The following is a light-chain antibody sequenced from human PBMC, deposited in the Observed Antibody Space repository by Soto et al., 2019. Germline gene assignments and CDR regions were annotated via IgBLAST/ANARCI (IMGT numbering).Light chain of an antibody. V-gene: IGKV3-20*01. Sequence: EIVLTQSPGTLSLSPGERATLSCRASQSVSSNSLAWFQQKFGQAPRLLIYDASNRATGIPDRFSGSGSGTDFTLTISRLEPEDFAVYFCQQYGSSPTWTFGQGTKVDIK. J-gene: IGKJ1*01. CDR1: QSVSSNS. CDR2: DAS. CDR3: QQYGSSPTWT.